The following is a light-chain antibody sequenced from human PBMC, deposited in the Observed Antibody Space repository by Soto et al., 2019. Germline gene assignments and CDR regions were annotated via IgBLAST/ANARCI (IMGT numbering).Light chain of an antibody. CDR3: SAYTSSSIDYV. Sequence: QSALTQPASVSGSPGQSITISCTGTSSDVGGYNYVSWYQQHPGKAPKLMLYEVSNRPSGVSTRFSGSKSGNTASLTISGLQAEDEADYYCSAYTSSSIDYVFGTGTEVTVL. CDR1: SSDVGGYNY. V-gene: IGLV2-14*01. CDR2: EVS. J-gene: IGLJ1*01.